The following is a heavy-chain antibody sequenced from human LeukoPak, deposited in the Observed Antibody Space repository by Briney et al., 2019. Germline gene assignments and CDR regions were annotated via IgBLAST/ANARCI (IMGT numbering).Heavy chain of an antibody. CDR2: MSPNSGDT. Sequence: ASVKVSCKASGYTFTSCDFNWVRQATGQRPEWMGWMSPNSGDTGYAQKFQDRVTMTRNTSISTAYMELSSLRSDDTAVYYCARGPPNWGYDYWGPGTLVTVSS. D-gene: IGHD7-27*01. CDR1: GYTFTSCD. J-gene: IGHJ4*02. CDR3: ARGPPNWGYDY. V-gene: IGHV1-8*01.